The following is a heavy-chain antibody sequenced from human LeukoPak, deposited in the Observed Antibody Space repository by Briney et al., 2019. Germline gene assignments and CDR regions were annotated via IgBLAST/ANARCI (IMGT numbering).Heavy chain of an antibody. D-gene: IGHD6-19*01. V-gene: IGHV3-23*01. J-gene: IGHJ4*02. CDR2: ITASSGST. CDR3: AKDRSGWFEGLFDY. CDR1: GFTFSIYA. Sequence: PGGSLRLSCAASGFTFSIYAMGWVRQAPGKGLEWVSGITASSGSTYYADSVKGRFTISRDNSKNTLYLQMSSLRADDTAIYYCAKDRSGWFEGLFDYWGQGTLVTVSS.